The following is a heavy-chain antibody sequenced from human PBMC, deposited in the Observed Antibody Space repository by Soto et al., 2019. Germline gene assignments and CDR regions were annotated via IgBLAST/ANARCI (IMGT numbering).Heavy chain of an antibody. D-gene: IGHD3-9*01. J-gene: IGHJ4*02. CDR3: AKADRPYYEILTGPDY. V-gene: IGHV3-23*01. Sequence: GGSLRLSWAPYGFTFSTYAMFGVLQAPVKGLEWFSAISGTGGRTNYADSVKGRFTVSRDNSKNTLFLQMNSLRVEDTATYYCAKADRPYYEILTGPDYWGQGTLVTVSS. CDR2: ISGTGGRT. CDR1: GFTFSTYA.